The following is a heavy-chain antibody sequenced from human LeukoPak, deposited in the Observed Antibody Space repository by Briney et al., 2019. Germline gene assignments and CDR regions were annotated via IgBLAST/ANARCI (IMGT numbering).Heavy chain of an antibody. V-gene: IGHV4-39*01. J-gene: IGHJ3*02. CDR3: ARHVGSGSFFDI. Sequence: PSETLSLTCTVSGGSISSSSYYWGWIRQPPGKGLEWIGSVFYTGSAHCNPSLKSRVTISVDTSKNQFSLRLSSVTAADTAVYYCARHVGSGSFFDIWGQGTLVTVSS. D-gene: IGHD3-10*01. CDR1: GGSISSSSYY. CDR2: VFYTGSA.